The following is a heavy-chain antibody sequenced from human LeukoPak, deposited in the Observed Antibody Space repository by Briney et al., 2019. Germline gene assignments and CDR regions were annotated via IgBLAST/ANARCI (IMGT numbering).Heavy chain of an antibody. CDR2: IIPIFGIA. CDR3: ARDPHGSGWYIDDAFDI. Sequence: SVKVSCKASGYTFTSYAMHWVRQAPGQRLEWMGRIIPIFGIANYAQKFQGRVTITADKSTSTAYVELSSLRSEDTAVYYCARDPHGSGWYIDDAFDIWGQGTMVTVSS. D-gene: IGHD6-19*01. J-gene: IGHJ3*02. CDR1: GYTFTSYA. V-gene: IGHV1-69*04.